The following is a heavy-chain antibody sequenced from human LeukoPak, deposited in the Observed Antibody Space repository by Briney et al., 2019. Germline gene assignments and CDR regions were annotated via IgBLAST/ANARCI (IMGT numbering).Heavy chain of an antibody. CDR3: AKVYGGEFDY. V-gene: IGHV3-23*01. J-gene: IGHJ4*02. Sequence: ASVKVSCKASGGTFSSYAMSWVRQAPGKGLEWVSAISGSGGSTYYADSVKGRFTISRDNSKNTLYLQMNSLRAEDTAVYYCAKVYGGEFDYWGQGTLVTVSS. CDR1: GGTFSSYA. CDR2: ISGSGGST. D-gene: IGHD4-23*01.